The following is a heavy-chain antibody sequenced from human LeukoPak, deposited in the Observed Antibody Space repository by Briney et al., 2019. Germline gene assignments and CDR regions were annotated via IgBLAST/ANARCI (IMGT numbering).Heavy chain of an antibody. D-gene: IGHD2-2*01. J-gene: IGHJ4*02. CDR3: AGGGYCSSASCHAPLFDW. CDR2: SHNSGRS. CDR1: GASVRRYY. V-gene: IGHV4-59*02. Sequence: SDTLSLTCSVSGASVRRYYSSCPRQSPGRGLEWVGYSHNSGRSNSNPSLNSRVSISVETSKNQFSLKLRSLPAAETAVYYCAGGGYCSSASCHAPLFDWWGTGILVTVSS.